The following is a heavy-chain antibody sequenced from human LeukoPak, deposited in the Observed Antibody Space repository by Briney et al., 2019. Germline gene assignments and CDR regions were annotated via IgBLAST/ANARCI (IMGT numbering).Heavy chain of an antibody. CDR3: ARGVGGVSTRLPYSNPSGYYYTDV. J-gene: IGHJ6*03. CDR2: MNPNSGNT. Sequence: GASVKVSCKASGYTFTSYDINWVRQATGQGLEWMGWMNPNSGNTGYAQKFQGRVTMTRNTSISTAYMELSSLRSEDTAVYYCARGVGGVSTRLPYSNPSGYYYTDVWGKGTTVTVSS. V-gene: IGHV1-8*01. D-gene: IGHD4-11*01. CDR1: GYTFTSYD.